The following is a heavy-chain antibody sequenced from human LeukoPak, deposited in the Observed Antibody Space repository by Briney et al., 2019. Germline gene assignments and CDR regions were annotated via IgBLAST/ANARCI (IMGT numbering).Heavy chain of an antibody. CDR1: GGSISSYY. D-gene: IGHD3-22*01. CDR2: INHSGST. Sequence: SETLSLTCTVSGGSISSYYWSWIRQPPGKGLEWIGEINHSGSTNYNPSLKSRVTISVDTSKNQFSLKLSSVTAADTAVYYCARVPSYYYDSSGYYPGAFDIWGQGTMVTVSS. V-gene: IGHV4-34*01. J-gene: IGHJ3*02. CDR3: ARVPSYYYDSSGYYPGAFDI.